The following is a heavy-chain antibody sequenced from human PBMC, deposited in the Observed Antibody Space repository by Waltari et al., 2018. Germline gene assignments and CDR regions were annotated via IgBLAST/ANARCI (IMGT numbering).Heavy chain of an antibody. CDR1: GGSFSGYY. CDR2: INHSGST. CDR3: ARGPVLRFLEWLSRGPTFDY. J-gene: IGHJ4*02. V-gene: IGHV4-34*01. Sequence: QVQLQQWGAGLLKPSETLSLTCAVYGGSFSGYYWSWIRQPPGKGLEWIGEINHSGSTHDNPSFKSRVTISVDTSKNQFSLKLSAVTAADTAVYYCARGPVLRFLEWLSRGPTFDYWGQGTLVTVSS. D-gene: IGHD3-3*01.